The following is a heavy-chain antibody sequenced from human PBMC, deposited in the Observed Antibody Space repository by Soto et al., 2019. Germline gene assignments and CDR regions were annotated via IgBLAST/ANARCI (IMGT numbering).Heavy chain of an antibody. CDR2: IFYSGST. Sequence: QVQLQESGPGLVKPSQTLSLTCTVSGGSISSGDYYWSWIRQPPGKGLEWIGYIFYSGSTYYNPSLKSRVTISVDTSKSQFSLKLSSVTAADTAVYYCARRTVTTSRAKYFQHWGQGTLVTVSS. D-gene: IGHD4-17*01. CDR3: ARRTVTTSRAKYFQH. CDR1: GGSISSGDYY. V-gene: IGHV4-30-4*01. J-gene: IGHJ1*01.